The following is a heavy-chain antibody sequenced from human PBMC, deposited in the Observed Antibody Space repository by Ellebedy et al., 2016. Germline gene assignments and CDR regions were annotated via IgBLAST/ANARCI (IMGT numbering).Heavy chain of an antibody. CDR2: IVNSGRET. J-gene: IGHJ4*02. D-gene: IGHD2-8*01. CDR1: GFTFSIAG. V-gene: IGHV3-21*06. CDR3: TRDGSKWSRDY. Sequence: GGSLRLXXAASGFTFSIAGMTWVRQAPGKGLEWVATIVNSGRETYYPESLKGRFTISRDNAMNSVYLQMDSLTVEDTAVYYCTRDGSKWSRDYWGQGTLVTVSS.